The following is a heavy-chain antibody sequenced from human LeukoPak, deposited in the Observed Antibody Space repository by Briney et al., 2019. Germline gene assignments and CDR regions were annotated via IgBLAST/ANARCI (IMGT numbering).Heavy chain of an antibody. CDR2: IYYSGST. Sequence: SETLSLTCTVSGGSISTYYGNWIRQAPGKGLEWIGYIYYSGSTNYNPSLKSRVTISVDTSKNQFSLKLSSVTAADTAVYYCARVLKDFGFDPWGQGTLVTVSS. CDR3: ARVLKDFGFDP. D-gene: IGHD2-15*01. CDR1: GGSISTYY. V-gene: IGHV4-59*01. J-gene: IGHJ5*02.